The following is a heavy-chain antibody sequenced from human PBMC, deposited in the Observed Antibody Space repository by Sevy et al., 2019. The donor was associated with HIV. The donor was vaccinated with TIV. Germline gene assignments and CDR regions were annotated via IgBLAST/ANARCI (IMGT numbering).Heavy chain of an antibody. V-gene: IGHV4-59*01. CDR3: VRRRPKSTAAAGPFFDY. J-gene: IGHJ4*02. CDR2: IYYSGST. D-gene: IGHD6-13*01. Sequence: SESLSLTCTVSGGSISSYYWSWIRQPPGKGLEWIGYIYYSGSTNYNPSLKSRVTISVDTSKNQFSLKLRSVTAADTAVYYTVRRRPKSTAAAGPFFDYWGQGTLVTVSS. CDR1: GGSISSYY.